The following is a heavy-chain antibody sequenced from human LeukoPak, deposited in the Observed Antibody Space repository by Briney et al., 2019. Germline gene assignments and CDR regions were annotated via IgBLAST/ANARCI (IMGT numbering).Heavy chain of an antibody. D-gene: IGHD5-18*01. CDR3: ARVWGYTYGYFDY. Sequence: SETLSLTCGVSAYSISSDYYWGWIRQPPGKGLEWIGSIYHSGTAYYNPSLNSRVTISVDTSKNQFSLKLNSVTAADTAVYYCARVWGYTYGYFDYWGQGTLVTVSS. CDR1: AYSISSDYY. J-gene: IGHJ4*02. CDR2: IYHSGTA. V-gene: IGHV4-38-2*01.